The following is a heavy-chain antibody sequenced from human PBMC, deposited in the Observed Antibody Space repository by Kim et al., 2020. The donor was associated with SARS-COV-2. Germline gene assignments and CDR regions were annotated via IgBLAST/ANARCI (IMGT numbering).Heavy chain of an antibody. Sequence: GGSLRLSCAVSGFIFSNFVMSWVRQAPGKGLEWVSSITGSGGSTYYADSVKGRFTISRDNSKNTLYLQMNSLRGEDTAIYFCARSNGMDVWGQGTTVTVSS. V-gene: IGHV3-23*01. J-gene: IGHJ6*02. CDR3: ARSNGMDV. CDR2: ITGSGGST. CDR1: GFIFSNFV.